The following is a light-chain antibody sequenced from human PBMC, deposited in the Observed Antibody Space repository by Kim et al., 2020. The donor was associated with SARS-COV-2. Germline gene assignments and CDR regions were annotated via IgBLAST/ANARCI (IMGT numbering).Light chain of an antibody. V-gene: IGKV3-20*01. J-gene: IGKJ2*01. Sequence: EIVLTQSPGTLSLSPGERATLSCRTSQSVSSHCLAWYQQKPGQAPSLLIYAGSKRAAGIPDRFSSSGSGADFTLTISRLEADDVAEYCWQRYGWAPQDTFGRGTKVEI. CDR1: QSVSSHC. CDR2: AGS. CDR3: QRYGWAPQDT.